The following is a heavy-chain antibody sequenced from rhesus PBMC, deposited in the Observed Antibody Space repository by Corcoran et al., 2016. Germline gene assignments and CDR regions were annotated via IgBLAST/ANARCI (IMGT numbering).Heavy chain of an antibody. CDR1: GGSISSSD. D-gene: IGHD3S6*01. V-gene: IGHV4-169*01. J-gene: IGHJ4*01. Sequence: QLQLQESGPGLVKPSETLSVTCAVSGGSISSSDWSWIRQAPGKGLEWIGYIYGSGSRTNYNPSLKIRVTLSVDTSKNQLSLKLSSVTAADTAVYYCARYTLRGFDYWGQGVLVTVSS. CDR2: IYGSGSRT. CDR3: ARYTLRGFDY.